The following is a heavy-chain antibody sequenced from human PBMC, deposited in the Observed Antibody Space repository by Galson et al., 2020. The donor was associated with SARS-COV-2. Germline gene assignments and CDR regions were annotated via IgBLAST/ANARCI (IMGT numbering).Heavy chain of an antibody. CDR1: GFSLSTSGVG. J-gene: IGHJ5*02. V-gene: IGHV2-5*01. CDR2: IYWNDDK. CDR3: AHLRHLTTYYDILTGSPAGLDP. D-gene: IGHD3-9*01. Sequence: SGPTLVKPTQTLTLTCTFSGFSLSTSGVGVGWIRQPPGKALEWLALIYWNDDKRYSPSLKSRLTITKDTSKNQVVLTMTNMDPVDTATYYCAHLRHLTTYYDILTGSPAGLDPWGQGTLVTVSS.